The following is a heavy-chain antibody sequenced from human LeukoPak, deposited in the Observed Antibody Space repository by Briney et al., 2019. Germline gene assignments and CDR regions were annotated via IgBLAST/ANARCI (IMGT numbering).Heavy chain of an antibody. CDR3: ARVPTPFFYYYMDV. J-gene: IGHJ6*03. D-gene: IGHD4-17*01. Sequence: KGLEWVSHISSSGTTIYYADSVKGRFTISRDNAKNSLFLQMNSLRAEDTALYYCARVPTPFFYYYMDVWGKGTTLTVSS. CDR2: ISSSGTTI. V-gene: IGHV3-11*01.